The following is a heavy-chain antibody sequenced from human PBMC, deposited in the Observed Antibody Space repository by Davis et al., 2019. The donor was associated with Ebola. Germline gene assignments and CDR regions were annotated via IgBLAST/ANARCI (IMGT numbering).Heavy chain of an antibody. CDR2: IYSGGRT. J-gene: IGHJ3*02. CDR1: GFTVSNNY. Sequence: GESLKISCAASGFTVSNNYMSWVRQAPGKGLEWMSVIYSGGRTLYADSVKGRFTISRDSSKNSLYLQMNSLRAEDTAVYYCARAGPSMIVVVIDAFDIWGQGTMVTVSS. V-gene: IGHV3-66*01. CDR3: ARAGPSMIVVVIDAFDI. D-gene: IGHD3-22*01.